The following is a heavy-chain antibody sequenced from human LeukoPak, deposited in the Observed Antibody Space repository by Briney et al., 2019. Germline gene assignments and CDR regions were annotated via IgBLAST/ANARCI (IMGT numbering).Heavy chain of an antibody. Sequence: GVSLRLSCAASGFSFSNDWMCWVRQAPGKGLEWVANINQDESKKYYVDSVKGRFTISRDNAKNSLYLQMSSLRAEDTAVYYCARDHAYRTDYWGQGTPVTVSS. V-gene: IGHV3-7*01. J-gene: IGHJ4*02. CDR1: GFSFSNDW. CDR2: INQDESKK. D-gene: IGHD2-2*01. CDR3: ARDHAYRTDY.